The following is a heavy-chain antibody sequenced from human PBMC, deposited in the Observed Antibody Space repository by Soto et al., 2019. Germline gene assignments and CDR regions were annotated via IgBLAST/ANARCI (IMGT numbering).Heavy chain of an antibody. D-gene: IGHD1-26*01. CDR2: IKQDGSEK. CDR3: VKDRSSRYLSGLSFDL. J-gene: IGHJ4*02. CDR1: GFTFSSYW. V-gene: IGHV3-7*04. Sequence: SLRLSCAASGFTFSSYWMSWVRQAPGKGLEWVANIKQDGSEKYYVDSVKGRFTISRDNAKNSLYLQMNSLRAEDTAVYYCVKDRSSRYLSGLSFDLWGPGIVVTVSS.